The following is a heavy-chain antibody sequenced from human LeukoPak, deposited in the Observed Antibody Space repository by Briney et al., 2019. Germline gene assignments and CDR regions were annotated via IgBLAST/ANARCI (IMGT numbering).Heavy chain of an antibody. CDR2: IFHSGGS. D-gene: IGHD3-16*01. J-gene: IGHJ6*02. CDR3: ARLLPSAFYHGMDV. CDR1: GDSTNNFH. V-gene: IGHV4-59*01. Sequence: PSETLSLTCTVSGDSTNNFHWSWIRQPPGKGLEWIGHIFHSGGSKYNPSLKSRATISTDMSKNVLSLEPTSVTAADTAVYYCARLLPSAFYHGMDVWGQGTTVTVSS.